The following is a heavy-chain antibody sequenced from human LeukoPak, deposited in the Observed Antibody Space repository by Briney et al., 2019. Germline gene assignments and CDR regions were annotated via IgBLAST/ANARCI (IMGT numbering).Heavy chain of an antibody. CDR1: GFTFSSYA. Sequence: PGRSLRLSCAASGFTFSSYAMHWVRRAPGKGLEWVALISHDENNQYYADSVKGRFTISRDNSKTTLYLQMNSLRPEDTAVYYCARGGYSSGWDYYYYAMDVWGQGTTVTVSS. J-gene: IGHJ6*02. CDR3: ARGGYSSGWDYYYYAMDV. D-gene: IGHD6-19*01. V-gene: IGHV3-30-3*01. CDR2: ISHDENNQ.